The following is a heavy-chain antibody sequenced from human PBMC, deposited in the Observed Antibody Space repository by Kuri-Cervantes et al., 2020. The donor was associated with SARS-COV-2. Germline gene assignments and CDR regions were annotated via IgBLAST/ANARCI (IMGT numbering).Heavy chain of an antibody. D-gene: IGHD2-2*01. CDR3: AKPPHCSSTSCYGGYYMDV. Sequence: GGSLRLSCAASGFTFSSYAMSWVRQAPGKGLEWVSAISGSGGSTYYADSVKGRFTISRDNSKNTLYLQMNSLRAEDTAVYYRAKPPHCSSTSCYGGYYMDVWGKGTTVTVSS. CDR2: ISGSGGST. V-gene: IGHV3-23*01. J-gene: IGHJ6*03. CDR1: GFTFSSYA.